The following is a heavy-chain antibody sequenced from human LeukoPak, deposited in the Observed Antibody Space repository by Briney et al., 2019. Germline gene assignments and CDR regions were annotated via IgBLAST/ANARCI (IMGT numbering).Heavy chain of an antibody. CDR3: ARGVAGTRDDWFDP. CDR2: IKQDGSEK. J-gene: IGHJ5*02. CDR1: GFTFSSYW. V-gene: IGHV3-7*01. Sequence: QPGGSLRLSCAASGFTFSSYWMSWVRQAPGKGLEWAANIKQDGSEKYYVDSVKGRFTISRDNAKNSLYLQMNSLRAEDTAVYYCARGVAGTRDDWFDPWGQGTLVTVSS. D-gene: IGHD6-19*01.